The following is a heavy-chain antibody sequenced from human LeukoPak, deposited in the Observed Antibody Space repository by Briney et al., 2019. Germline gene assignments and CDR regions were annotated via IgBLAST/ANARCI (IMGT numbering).Heavy chain of an antibody. D-gene: IGHD3-16*02. J-gene: IGHJ4*02. V-gene: IGHV1-69*13. CDR1: GGTFSSYS. CDR2: IIPIFGTA. CDR3: ARGAKITFGGVIVPYDY. Sequence: ASVKVSCKASGGTFSSYSISWVRQAPGQGLEWMGGIIPIFGTANYAQKFHDRVTITADESTSTAFMELSSLRSEDTAMYYCARGAKITFGGVIVPYDYWGQGTLVTVSS.